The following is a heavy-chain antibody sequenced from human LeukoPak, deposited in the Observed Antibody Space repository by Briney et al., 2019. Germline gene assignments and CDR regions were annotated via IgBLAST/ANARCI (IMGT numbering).Heavy chain of an antibody. CDR3: ARGGDYYYDSSGYDY. CDR2: IYTSGST. CDR1: GGSISSYY. D-gene: IGHD3-22*01. V-gene: IGHV4-4*07. J-gene: IGHJ4*02. Sequence: SETLSLTCTVSGGSISSYYWSWIRQLAGKGLEWIGRIYTSGSTNYNPSLKSRVTMSVDTSKNQFSLKLSSVTAADTAVYYCARGGDYYYDSSGYDYWGQGTLVTVSS.